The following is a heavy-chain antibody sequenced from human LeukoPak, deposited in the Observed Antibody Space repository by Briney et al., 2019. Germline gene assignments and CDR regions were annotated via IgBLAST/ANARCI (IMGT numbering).Heavy chain of an antibody. D-gene: IGHD3-22*01. V-gene: IGHV4-59*01. CDR1: GGSISSYY. J-gene: IGHJ4*02. CDR3: ARASGYSDY. CDR2: IYSSGSSIYST. Sequence: SETLSLTCTVSGGSISSYYWSWMRQPPGKGLEWIGYIYSSGSSIYSTNYNPSLKSRVTISVDTSKNQFSLKLSSVTATDTAVYYCARASGYSDYWGQGTLVTVSS.